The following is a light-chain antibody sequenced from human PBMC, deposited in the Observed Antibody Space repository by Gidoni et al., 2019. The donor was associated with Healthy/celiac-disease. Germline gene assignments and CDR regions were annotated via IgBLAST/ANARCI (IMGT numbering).Light chain of an antibody. J-gene: IGKJ3*01. CDR1: QSVSSY. CDR3: QQRSNWPLT. Sequence: EIVLTQSPATLSLSPGERATLSCRASQSVSSYLAWYQQKPGQAPRLLIYDASNRATGIPARFSGSGSVTDFTLTLSSLEPEDFAVYYCQQRSNWPLTFGPGTKVDIK. V-gene: IGKV3-11*01. CDR2: DAS.